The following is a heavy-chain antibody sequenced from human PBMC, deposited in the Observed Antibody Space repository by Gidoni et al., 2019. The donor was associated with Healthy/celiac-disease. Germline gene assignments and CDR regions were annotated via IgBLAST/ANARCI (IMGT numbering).Heavy chain of an antibody. CDR1: GGTFSSYS. Sequence: QVQLVQSGAAVKKPASSVQVSCQASGGTFSSYSISWVRQAPGQGLEWMGGIIPSFGTANYAQKFQGRGTITADESTSTAYMELSSLRSEDTAVYYCARAGCRVGATTTHYYGMDVWGQGTTVTVSS. CDR3: ARAGCRVGATTTHYYGMDV. CDR2: IIPSFGTA. D-gene: IGHD1-26*01. V-gene: IGHV1-69*01. J-gene: IGHJ6*02.